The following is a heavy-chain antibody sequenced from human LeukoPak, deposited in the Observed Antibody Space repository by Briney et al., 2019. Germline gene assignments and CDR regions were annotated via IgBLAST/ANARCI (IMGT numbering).Heavy chain of an antibody. Sequence: GGSLRLSCAASGFTVSSNYMSWVRQAPGKGLEWVSVIYSGGSTYYADSVKGRFTISRDNSKNTLYLQMNSLRAEDTAVYYCARVKTQGITMVRGVYYYYGMDVWGQGTTVTVSS. CDR1: GFTVSSNY. V-gene: IGHV3-53*01. CDR2: IYSGGST. CDR3: ARVKTQGITMVRGVYYYYGMDV. D-gene: IGHD3-10*01. J-gene: IGHJ6*02.